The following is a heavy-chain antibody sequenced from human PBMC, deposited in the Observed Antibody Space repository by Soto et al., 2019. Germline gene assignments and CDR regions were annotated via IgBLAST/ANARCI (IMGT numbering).Heavy chain of an antibody. CDR2: IYRGGDT. J-gene: IGHJ3*02. CDR1: GLSVSSYY. Sequence: PGGSLKLSCAAYGLSVSSYYMTWVRQAPGKGLEWVSIIYRGGDTYHADTVRGRSIISRDDSQNTVYLQMNSLTGGDTAVYYCARRDDSETFDIWGQGTMVTVSS. D-gene: IGHD5-18*01. V-gene: IGHV3-53*01. CDR3: ARRDDSETFDI.